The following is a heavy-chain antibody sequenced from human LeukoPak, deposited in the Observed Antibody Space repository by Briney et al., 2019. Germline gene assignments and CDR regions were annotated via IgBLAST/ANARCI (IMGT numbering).Heavy chain of an antibody. V-gene: IGHV3-23*01. CDR2: ISGSGGST. CDR3: AKAGYDSSGYYYPEVDY. J-gene: IGHJ4*02. CDR1: GFTFSSDA. D-gene: IGHD3-22*01. Sequence: GGSLRLSCAPSGFTFSSDAMSWVRQAPGKGLEWVSAISGSGGSTYYADSVKGWFTISRDNSKNTLYRQMNSLRAEDPAVYYCAKAGYDSSGYYYPEVDYWGQGTLVTASS.